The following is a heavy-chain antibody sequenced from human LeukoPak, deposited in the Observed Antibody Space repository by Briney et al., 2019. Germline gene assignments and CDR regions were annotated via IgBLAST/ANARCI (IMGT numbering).Heavy chain of an antibody. CDR2: IYYSGST. CDR3: ARRVRLRWSGDWFDY. CDR1: GGSISSSSYY. Sequence: PSETLSLTCTVSGGSISSSSYYWGWIRQPPGKGLEWIGSIYYSGSTYYNPSLKSRVTISVDTSKNQFSLKLSSVTAADTAVYYCARRVRLRWSGDWFDYWGQGTLVTVSS. D-gene: IGHD4-23*01. J-gene: IGHJ4*02. V-gene: IGHV4-39*01.